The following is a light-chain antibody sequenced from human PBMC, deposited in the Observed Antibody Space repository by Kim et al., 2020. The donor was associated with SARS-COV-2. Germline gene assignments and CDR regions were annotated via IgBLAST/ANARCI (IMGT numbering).Light chain of an antibody. CDR1: SPHIGSAHY. CDR2: ITS. J-gene: IGLJ1*01. CDR3: QSYDSSLSGYV. V-gene: IGLV1-40*01. Sequence: QWAPLSCTGSSPHIGSAHYVHWYQQLPATAPNLLFYITSNRPSGVPDRFSGSKSGTSASLAITGLQAVDEADYYCQSYDSSLSGYVFGAGTKVTVL.